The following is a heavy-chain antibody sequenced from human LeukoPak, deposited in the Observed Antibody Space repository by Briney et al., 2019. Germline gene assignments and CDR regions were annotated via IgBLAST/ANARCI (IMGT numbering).Heavy chain of an antibody. CDR1: GGSFSGYY. J-gene: IGHJ4*02. CDR3: ARALYGSGGIDY. V-gene: IGHV4-34*01. D-gene: IGHD3-10*01. CDR2: INHSGST. Sequence: PSETLSLTCAVYGGSFSGYYWSWIRQPPGKGLEWIGEINHSGSTNYNPSLKSRVTISVDTSKNQFSLKLSSVTAADTAVYYCARALYGSGGIDYWGQGTLVTVSS.